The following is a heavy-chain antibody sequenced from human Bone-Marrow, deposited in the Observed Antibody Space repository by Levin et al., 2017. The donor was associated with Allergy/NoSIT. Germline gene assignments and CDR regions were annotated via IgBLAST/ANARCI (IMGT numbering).Heavy chain of an antibody. CDR2: ISGRSDSI. CDR3: ARVGYNYVYFYSGMDV. V-gene: IGHV3-48*02. J-gene: IGHJ6*02. CDR1: GFTFSRFT. Sequence: GGSLRLSCETSGFTFSRFTMNWVRQTPGKGLEWVSHISGRSDSIYYADSVKGRFTISRDNAKNSLYLHMDSLRDEDTAVYYCARVGYNYVYFYSGMDVWGQGSAVTVSS. D-gene: IGHD5-24*01.